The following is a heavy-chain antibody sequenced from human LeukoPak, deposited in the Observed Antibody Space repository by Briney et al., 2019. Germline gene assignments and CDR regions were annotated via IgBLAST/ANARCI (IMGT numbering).Heavy chain of an antibody. CDR1: GFAFTAYL. CDR3: VREGERFDY. CDR2: MSSDGNAI. Sequence: GGSLRLSCAASGFAFTAYLIHWVRQPPGKGLEWVAVMSSDGNAIFYADSVRGRFTISRDNSKNTLYLQVNSLRVEDTAVYYCVREGERFDYWGQGTLVTVSS. V-gene: IGHV3-30-3*01. J-gene: IGHJ4*02. D-gene: IGHD1-1*01.